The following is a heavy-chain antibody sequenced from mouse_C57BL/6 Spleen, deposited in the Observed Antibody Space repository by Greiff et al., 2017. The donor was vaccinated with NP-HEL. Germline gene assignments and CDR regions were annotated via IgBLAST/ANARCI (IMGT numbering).Heavy chain of an antibody. J-gene: IGHJ3*01. CDR2: ISSGGDYI. V-gene: IGHV5-9-1*02. CDR3: TRAYDYDGPFAY. CDR1: GFTFSSYA. D-gene: IGHD2-4*01. Sequence: EVKLMESGEGLVKPGGSLKLSCAASGFTFSSYAMSWVRQTPEKRLEWVAYISSGGDYIYYADTVKGRFTISRDNARNTLYLQMSSLKSEDTAMYYCTRAYDYDGPFAYWGQGTLVTVSA.